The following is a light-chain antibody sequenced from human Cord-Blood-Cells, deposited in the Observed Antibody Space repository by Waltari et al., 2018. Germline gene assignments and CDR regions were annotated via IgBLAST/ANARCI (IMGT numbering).Light chain of an antibody. J-gene: IGKJ2*01. CDR2: WAS. CDR1: QSVLYSSNNKNY. V-gene: IGKV4-1*01. Sequence: DIVMTQSPDSLAVSLGERGPINCKSSQSVLYSSNNKNYLAWYQQKPGQPPKLLIYWASTRESGVPDRFSGSGSGTDFTLTISSLQAEDVAVYYCQQHYSTPYTFGQGTKLEIK. CDR3: QQHYSTPYT.